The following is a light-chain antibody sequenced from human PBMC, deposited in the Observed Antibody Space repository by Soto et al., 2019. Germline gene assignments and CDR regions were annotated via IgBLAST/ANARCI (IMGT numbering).Light chain of an antibody. J-gene: IGLJ1*01. Sequence: QPVLTQSPSASASLGASVKFTCTLSSGHSSYAIAWHQQQPEKGPRYLRKLNSDGSHSKGDGIPDRFSGSSSGAERYLTISSLQSEDEADYYCQTWGTGIHVFGTGTKVTVL. CDR2: LNSDGSH. V-gene: IGLV4-69*01. CDR3: QTWGTGIHV. CDR1: SGHSSYA.